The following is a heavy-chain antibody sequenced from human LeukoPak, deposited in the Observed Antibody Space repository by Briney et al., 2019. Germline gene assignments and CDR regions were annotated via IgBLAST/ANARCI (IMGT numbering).Heavy chain of an antibody. CDR3: AKDSSGYSDYFDY. V-gene: IGHV3-74*01. CDR1: GLTITNYW. D-gene: IGHD3-22*01. CDR2: INSDGTSA. J-gene: IGHJ4*02. Sequence: GGSLRLSCAASGLTITNYWMHWVRHAPGKGLVWVSRINSDGTSASYVDSVKGRFTISRDNSKNTLYLQMNSLRAEDTAVYYCAKDSSGYSDYFDYWGQGTLVTVSS.